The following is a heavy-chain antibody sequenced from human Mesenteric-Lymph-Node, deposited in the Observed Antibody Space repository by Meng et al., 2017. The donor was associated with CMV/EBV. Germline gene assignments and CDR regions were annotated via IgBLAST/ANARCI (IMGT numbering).Heavy chain of an antibody. Sequence: GGSLRLSCAASGFTFSGYSMNWVRQTPGKGLEWVSFISSTSNYIYYADSVKGRFIISRDNAKNTLYLQMNSLRAEDTAVYYCAKSPRERTYYYYYGMDVWGQGTTVTVSS. D-gene: IGHD1-14*01. CDR1: GFTFSGYS. V-gene: IGHV3-21*01. CDR3: AKSPRERTYYYYYGMDV. CDR2: ISSTSNYI. J-gene: IGHJ6*02.